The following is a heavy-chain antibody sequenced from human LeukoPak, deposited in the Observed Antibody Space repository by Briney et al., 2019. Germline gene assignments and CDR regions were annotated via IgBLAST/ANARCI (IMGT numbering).Heavy chain of an antibody. Sequence: GGSLRLSCAAAGFTFSNYWMHWVRQAPGKGLVWVSRVISDGSSTSSADSVKGRFTISSDNAKNTLYLQMNSLRAEDTAVYYCARILTSSIVQPFDYWGQGTLVTVSS. CDR3: ARILTSSIVQPFDY. CDR2: VISDGSST. CDR1: GFTFSNYW. V-gene: IGHV3-74*01. J-gene: IGHJ4*02. D-gene: IGHD1-26*01.